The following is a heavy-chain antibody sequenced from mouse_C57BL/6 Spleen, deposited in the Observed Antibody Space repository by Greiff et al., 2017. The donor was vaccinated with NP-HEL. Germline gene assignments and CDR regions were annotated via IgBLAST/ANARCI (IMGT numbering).Heavy chain of an antibody. CDR3: ARGPGGRGWFAY. D-gene: IGHD1-1*02. Sequence: EVMLVESGGGLVKPGGSLKLSCAASGFTFSSYAMSWVRQTPEKRLEWVATISDGGSYTYYPDNVKGRFTISRDNAKNNLYLQMSHLKSEDTAMYYCARGPGGRGWFAYWGQGTLVTVSA. CDR1: GFTFSSYA. CDR2: ISDGGSYT. V-gene: IGHV5-4*03. J-gene: IGHJ3*01.